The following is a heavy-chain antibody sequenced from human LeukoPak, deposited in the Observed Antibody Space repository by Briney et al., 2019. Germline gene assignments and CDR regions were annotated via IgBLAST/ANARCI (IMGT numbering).Heavy chain of an antibody. Sequence: PGGSLRLSCAASGFTFSSYGMYWVRQAPGKGLEWVSAISGSGGSTYYADSVKGRFTISRDNSKNTLYLQMNSLRAEDTAVYYCAKDWGSGSGYMDVWGKGTTVTVSS. D-gene: IGHD3-10*01. CDR1: GFTFSSYG. CDR2: ISGSGGST. V-gene: IGHV3-23*01. CDR3: AKDWGSGSGYMDV. J-gene: IGHJ6*03.